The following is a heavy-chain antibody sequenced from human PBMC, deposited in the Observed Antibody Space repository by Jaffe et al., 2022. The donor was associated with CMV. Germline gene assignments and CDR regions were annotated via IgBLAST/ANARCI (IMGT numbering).Heavy chain of an antibody. CDR3: ARDLSLLGTDGSSNGFDF. CDR1: GQIFTGNQ. V-gene: IGHV1-2*02. CDR2: ISPDSGGT. D-gene: IGHD3-10*01. J-gene: IGHJ3*01. Sequence: QVQLVQSGAEVKTPGASVRVSCQASGQIFTGNQIHWVRQAPGQGLEWLGWISPDSGGTLVGQKFQARVTLTRDTSTSTVHLELSSLTSDDTAVYYCARDLSLLGTDGSSNGFDFWGQGTLVTVSP.